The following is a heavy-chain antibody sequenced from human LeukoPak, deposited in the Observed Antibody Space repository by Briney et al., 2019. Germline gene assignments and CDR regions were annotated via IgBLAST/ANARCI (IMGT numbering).Heavy chain of an antibody. CDR3: AKVRVTTVTPGYFDY. CDR2: ISYDGSNK. V-gene: IGHV3-30*18. Sequence: GGSLRLSCVASGFTFSSYGMHWVRQAPGKGLEWVEVISYDGSNKYYADSVKGRFTISRDNSKNTLYLQMNSLRAEDTAVYYCAKVRVTTVTPGYFDYWGQGTLVTVSS. D-gene: IGHD4-17*01. J-gene: IGHJ4*02. CDR1: GFTFSSYG.